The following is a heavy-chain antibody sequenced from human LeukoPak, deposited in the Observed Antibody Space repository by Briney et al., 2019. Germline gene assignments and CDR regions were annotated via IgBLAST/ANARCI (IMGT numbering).Heavy chain of an antibody. J-gene: IGHJ4*02. V-gene: IGHV3-23*01. CDR1: GFSLTSYT. D-gene: IGHD6-13*01. CDR2: ISGSGTST. CDR3: AKRSGYFDY. Sequence: GGSLRLSCAASGFSLTSYTINWVRQAPGKGLEWVSGISGSGTSTYYADSVKGRFTISRDNSQNTVYLQMNSLRDEDTAIYYCAKRSGYFDYWGQGTLVTVSS.